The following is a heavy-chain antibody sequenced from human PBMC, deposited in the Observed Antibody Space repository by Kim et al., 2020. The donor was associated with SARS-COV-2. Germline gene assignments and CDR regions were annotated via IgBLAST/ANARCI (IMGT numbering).Heavy chain of an antibody. CDR2: T. CDR3: ARGSRQDAFDI. V-gene: IGHV4-31*02. J-gene: IGHJ3*02. Sequence: TYYHPSLKSRVTISVDTSKNQFSLKLSSVTAADTAVYYCARGSRQDAFDIWGQGTMVTVSS.